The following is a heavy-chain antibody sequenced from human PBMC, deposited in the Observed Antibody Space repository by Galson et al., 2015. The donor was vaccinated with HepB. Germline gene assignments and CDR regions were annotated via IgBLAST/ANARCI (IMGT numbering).Heavy chain of an antibody. CDR3: ANGGGFDAFDI. Sequence: SLRLSCAASGFTFSSYGMHWVRQAPGKGLEWVAVISYDGSNKYYADSVKGRFTISRDNSKNTLYLQMNSLRAEDTAVYYCANGGGFDAFDIWGQGAMVTVSS. J-gene: IGHJ3*02. CDR1: GFTFSSYG. D-gene: IGHD2-15*01. V-gene: IGHV3-30*18. CDR2: ISYDGSNK.